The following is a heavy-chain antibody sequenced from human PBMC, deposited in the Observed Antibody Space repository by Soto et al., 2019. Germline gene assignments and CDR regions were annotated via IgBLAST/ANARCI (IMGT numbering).Heavy chain of an antibody. J-gene: IGHJ6*02. CDR1: GFTFSNYA. Sequence: EVQLLESGGGLVQPGGSLRLSCAASGFTFSNYAMTWVRQAPGKGLEWVSAISGSGGSTYYADSVKGRFTISRDNSKKALYPHTGSLRAEDTAVYYCGIRPPAMESTIYYYYGMDVWGQGTTVTVSS. CDR3: GIRPPAMESTIYYYYGMDV. V-gene: IGHV3-23*01. D-gene: IGHD1-26*01. CDR2: ISGSGGST.